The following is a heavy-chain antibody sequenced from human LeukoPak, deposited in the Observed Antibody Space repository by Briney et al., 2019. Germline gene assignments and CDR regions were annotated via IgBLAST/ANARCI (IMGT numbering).Heavy chain of an antibody. V-gene: IGHV4-59*08. CDR2: IYYSGST. J-gene: IGHJ5*02. CDR1: GGSISSYY. CDR3: ARRDCSSTRCYHNWFDP. D-gene: IGHD2-2*01. Sequence: SETLSLTCTVSGGSISSYYWSWIRQPPGNGLEWIGYIYYSGSTNYNPSLKSRVTISVDTSKNQFSLKLSSVTAADTAVYYCARRDCSSTRCYHNWFDPWGQGTLVTVSS.